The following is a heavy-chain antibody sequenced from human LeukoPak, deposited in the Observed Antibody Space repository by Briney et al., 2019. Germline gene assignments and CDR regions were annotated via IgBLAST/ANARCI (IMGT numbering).Heavy chain of an antibody. CDR3: ARGVGLANYYYYMDV. CDR1: GFAFSSFE. Sequence: PGGSLRLSCAASGFAFSSFEMNWVRQAPGKGLEWVSYIDSSGDTIHYADSVKGRFTISRDNAKNSLFLQMSSLRVEDMSVYYCARGVGLANYYYYMDVWAEGPRSPSP. V-gene: IGHV3-48*03. D-gene: IGHD2-15*01. J-gene: IGHJ6*03. CDR2: IDSSGDTI.